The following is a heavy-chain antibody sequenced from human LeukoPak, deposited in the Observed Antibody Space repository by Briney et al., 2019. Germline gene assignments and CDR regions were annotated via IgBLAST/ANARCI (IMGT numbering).Heavy chain of an antibody. J-gene: IGHJ5*02. V-gene: IGHV3-7*03. CDR1: GFTFSSCW. Sequence: GGSLRLSCAASGFTFSSCWMSWVRQAPGQGQEWVSNIKQDGSEKYYVDSVKGRFTISRDNAKNSLYLQMNSLRAEDTAVYYCARHGRITGTRYNWFDPWGQGTLVTVSS. CDR3: ARHGRITGTRYNWFDP. CDR2: IKQDGSEK. D-gene: IGHD1-7*01.